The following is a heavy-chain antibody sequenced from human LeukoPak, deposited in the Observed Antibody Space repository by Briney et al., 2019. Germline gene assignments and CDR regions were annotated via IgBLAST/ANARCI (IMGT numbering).Heavy chain of an antibody. CDR1: GFTFSSHT. D-gene: IGHD2-15*01. J-gene: IGHJ6*03. CDR2: ISSSSTYI. CDR3: ARAGGYYYYYMDV. Sequence: GGSLRLSCAASGFTFSSHTLNWVRQAPGKGLEWVSSISSSSTYIYYADSVKGRFTISRDNAKNSLYLQMNSLRADDTAVYYCARAGGYYYYYMDVWGKGTRVTVSS. V-gene: IGHV3-21*01.